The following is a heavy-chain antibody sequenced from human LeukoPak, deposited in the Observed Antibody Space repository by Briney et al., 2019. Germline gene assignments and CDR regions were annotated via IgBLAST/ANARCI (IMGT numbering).Heavy chain of an antibody. V-gene: IGHV1-2*02. J-gene: IGHJ4*02. CDR1: GYTFTSYA. CDR3: ARGYLYYYDVSGYPFDY. Sequence: ASVKVSCKASGYTFTSYAIHWVRQAPGQGLEWMGWINPNSGGTNYAQKFQGRVTMTRDTSIGTAYMELRRLRSDDTAVYYCARGYLYYYDVSGYPFDYWGQGTLVTVSS. CDR2: INPNSGGT. D-gene: IGHD3-22*01.